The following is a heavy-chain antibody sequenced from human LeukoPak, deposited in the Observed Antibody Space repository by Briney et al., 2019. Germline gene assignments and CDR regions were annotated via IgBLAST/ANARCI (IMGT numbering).Heavy chain of an antibody. Sequence: GGSLRLSCAASGFTFSNAWMSWVRQAPGKGLEWVGRIKSKTDGGTTDYAAPVKGRFTISRDDSKNTLYLQMNSLKTEDTAVYYCTADTDSLTGYRLGGFDYWGQGTLVTVSS. CDR2: IKSKTDGGTT. V-gene: IGHV3-15*01. CDR1: GFTFSNAW. D-gene: IGHD3-9*01. CDR3: TADTDSLTGYRLGGFDY. J-gene: IGHJ4*02.